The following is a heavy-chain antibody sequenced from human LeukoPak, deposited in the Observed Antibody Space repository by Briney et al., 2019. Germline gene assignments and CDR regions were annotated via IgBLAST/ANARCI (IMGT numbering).Heavy chain of an antibody. Sequence: SETLSLTCTVSGGSISSYYWNWLRRPPGKGLQWIGYMDNSGSTNYNPSLKSRVTISADTSKSQFSLRLSSVTAADTAVYYCATWVTVIYAFNMWGQGTMVTVSS. CDR3: ATWVTVIYAFNM. V-gene: IGHV4-59*01. J-gene: IGHJ3*02. CDR2: MDNSGST. CDR1: GGSISSYY. D-gene: IGHD4-17*01.